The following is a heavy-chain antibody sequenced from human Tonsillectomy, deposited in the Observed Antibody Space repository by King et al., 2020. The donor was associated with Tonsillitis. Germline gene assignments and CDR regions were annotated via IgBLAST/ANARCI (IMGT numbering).Heavy chain of an antibody. Sequence: QLQESGPGLVKPSETLSLTCTVSGGSVSSGSYYWSWVRQPPGKGLEWIGYGYYSGSTNYNPSLKSRVTISVDTSKNQFSLRLSSVSAADTAVYYCARDPNWNDFYYGMDVWGQGTTVTVSS. V-gene: IGHV4-61*01. D-gene: IGHD1-20*01. CDR3: ARDPNWNDFYYGMDV. J-gene: IGHJ6*02. CDR2: GYYSGST. CDR1: GGSVSSGSYY.